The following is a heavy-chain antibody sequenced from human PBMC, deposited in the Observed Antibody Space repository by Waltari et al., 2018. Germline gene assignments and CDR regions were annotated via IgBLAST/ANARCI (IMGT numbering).Heavy chain of an antibody. CDR1: GGSISSHY. J-gene: IGHJ4*02. CDR2: IYYSGST. Sequence: QVQLQESGPGLVKPSETLSLTCTVPGGSISSHYWSWIRQPPGKGLEWIGYIYYSGSTNYNPSLKSRVTISVDTSKNQFSLKLSSVTAADTAVYYCARVLRYFDWSLDYWGQGTLVTVSS. V-gene: IGHV4-59*11. CDR3: ARVLRYFDWSLDY. D-gene: IGHD3-9*01.